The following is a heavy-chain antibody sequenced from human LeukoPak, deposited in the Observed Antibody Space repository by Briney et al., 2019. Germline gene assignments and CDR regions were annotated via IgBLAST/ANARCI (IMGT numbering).Heavy chain of an antibody. Sequence: GGSLRLSCVVSGLTLSSNYMSWVRQAPGRGLEWVSVIYSGGTTNYADSVKGRFIVYRDNSKNTLYLQMNSLRAEDTAVYYCASKVTTGYWGQGTLVTVSS. CDR3: ASKVTTGY. J-gene: IGHJ4*02. D-gene: IGHD4-11*01. CDR1: GLTLSSNY. V-gene: IGHV3-66*01. CDR2: IYSGGTT.